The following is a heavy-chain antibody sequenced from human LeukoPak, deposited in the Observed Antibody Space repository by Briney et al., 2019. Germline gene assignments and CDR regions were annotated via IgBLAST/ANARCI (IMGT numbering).Heavy chain of an antibody. V-gene: IGHV3-48*04. J-gene: IGHJ4*02. D-gene: IGHD3-9*01. Sequence: SGGSLRLSCAASGFTFSSYSMNWVRQAPGKGLEWVSYISSSSSTIYYADSVKGRFTISRDNAKNSLYLQMNSLRAEDTAVYYCAREERRFDWLLYWDYWGQGTLVTVSS. CDR2: ISSSSSTI. CDR3: AREERRFDWLLYWDY. CDR1: GFTFSSYS.